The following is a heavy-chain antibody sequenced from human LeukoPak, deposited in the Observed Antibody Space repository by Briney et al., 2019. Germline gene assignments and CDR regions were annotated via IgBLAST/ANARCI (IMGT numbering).Heavy chain of an antibody. D-gene: IGHD1-14*01. CDR2: ITSSSSTI. CDR1: GFTFSSYS. CDR3: ARDPAVEPLDY. J-gene: IGHJ4*02. Sequence: GGSLRLSCAASGFTFSSYSMSWVRQSPGKGLEWLSYITSSSSTIYYADSVRGRFTSSRDNAKNSLYLQMNSLRAEDTAVYYCARDPAVEPLDYWGQGTLVTVSS. V-gene: IGHV3-48*04.